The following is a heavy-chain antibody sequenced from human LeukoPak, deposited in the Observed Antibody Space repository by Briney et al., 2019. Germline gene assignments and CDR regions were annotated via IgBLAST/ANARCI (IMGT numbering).Heavy chain of an antibody. CDR1: GYSISSGYY. CDR2: IYHSGSA. J-gene: IGHJ4*02. Sequence: SETLSLTCTVSGYSISSGYYWGWIRQPPGKGLEWIGSIYHSGSAYYNPSLKSRVTISVDTSKNQFSLKLSSVTAADTAVYYCARGGGKQHLVRASRKFDYWGQGTLVTVSS. CDR3: ARGGGKQHLVRASRKFDY. V-gene: IGHV4-38-2*02. D-gene: IGHD6-13*01.